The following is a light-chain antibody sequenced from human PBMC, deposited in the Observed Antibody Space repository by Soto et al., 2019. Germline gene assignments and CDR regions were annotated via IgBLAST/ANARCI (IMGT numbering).Light chain of an antibody. V-gene: IGKV3-11*01. J-gene: IGKJ2*01. CDR2: DAS. CDR1: QSVSSY. Sequence: EIVLTQSPATLSLSPGERATLSCRASQSVSSYLAWYQQKPGQAPRLLIYDASNRATGIPARFSGSGSGTELTLTISSLEPEDFAVYYCQQRSNWPPGYTFGQGTQLEIK. CDR3: QQRSNWPPGYT.